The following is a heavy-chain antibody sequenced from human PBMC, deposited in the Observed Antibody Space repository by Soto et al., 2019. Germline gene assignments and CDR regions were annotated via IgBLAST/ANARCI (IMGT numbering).Heavy chain of an antibody. J-gene: IGHJ6*02. CDR3: AKEETVISHYYYYYGMDV. Sequence: EVQLLESGGGLVQPGGSLRLSCAASGFTFSSYAMNWVRQAPGKWLEWVSVISGTGGITYHADSVKGRFTISRDNSKNTLYLQMDSLRAEDTAVYFCAKEETVISHYYYYYGMDVWGQGTTVTVSS. D-gene: IGHD4-4*01. CDR2: ISGTGGIT. CDR1: GFTFSSYA. V-gene: IGHV3-23*01.